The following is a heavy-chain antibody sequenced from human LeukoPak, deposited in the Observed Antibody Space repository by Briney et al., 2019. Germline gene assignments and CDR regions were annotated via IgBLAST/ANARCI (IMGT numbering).Heavy chain of an antibody. CDR2: ISPSSGNI. V-gene: IGHV3-48*02. Sequence: PGGSLRLSCEVSGFTFSTFSMNWVRQAPGKGLEWVSYISPSSGNIHYADSVRGRFTISRDNAKNSLYLQVNSLRDEDTAMYFCARAAYSSGPDYWGQGTLVTVSS. CDR3: ARAAYSSGPDY. D-gene: IGHD6-19*01. J-gene: IGHJ4*02. CDR1: GFTFSTFS.